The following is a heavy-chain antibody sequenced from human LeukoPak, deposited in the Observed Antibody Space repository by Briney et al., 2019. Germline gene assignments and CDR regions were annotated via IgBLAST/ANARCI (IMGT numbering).Heavy chain of an antibody. CDR1: GFTFDDYA. Sequence: GRSLRLSCAASGFTFDDYAMHWVRQVPGKGLEWVATIGGSDDPTYYADSVKGRFTISSDFSTSTVSLQMNNLRVEDTAVYFCAKGLVVNDNYFDNWGQGTLVTVSS. J-gene: IGHJ4*02. D-gene: IGHD2-15*01. V-gene: IGHV3-23*01. CDR2: IGGSDDPT. CDR3: AKGLVVNDNYFDN.